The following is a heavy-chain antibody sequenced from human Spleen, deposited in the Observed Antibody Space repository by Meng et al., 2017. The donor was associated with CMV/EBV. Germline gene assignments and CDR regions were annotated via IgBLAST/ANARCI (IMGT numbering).Heavy chain of an antibody. D-gene: IGHD5-12*01. J-gene: IGHJ6*03. CDR3: ARDWVATPLKGNYYYYMDV. CDR1: GRSISSYC. V-gene: IGHV4-4*07. Sequence: QAPGPRLVESSETLSLSRAVSGRSISSYCCSWIRQPAGKGLEWSGRIYTSGSTHYNPSLKSRVTMSVDTSKNQFSLKLSSVTAADTAVYYCARDWVATPLKGNYYYYMDVWGKGTTVTVSS. CDR2: IYTSGST.